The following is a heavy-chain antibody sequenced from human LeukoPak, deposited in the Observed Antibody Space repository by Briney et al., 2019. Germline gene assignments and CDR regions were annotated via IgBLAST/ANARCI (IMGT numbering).Heavy chain of an antibody. CDR3: AGALDY. V-gene: IGHV4-30-2*01. J-gene: IGHJ4*02. Sequence: SDTLSLTCAVSGRYISSCRYSWSWIPHPPGKGLEWIGYIYHSGSTYYNPSLKSRVTISVDRSKNQFSLKLSSVTAADTAVYYCAGALDYWGQGTLVTVSS. CDR2: IYHSGST. CDR1: GRYISSCRYS.